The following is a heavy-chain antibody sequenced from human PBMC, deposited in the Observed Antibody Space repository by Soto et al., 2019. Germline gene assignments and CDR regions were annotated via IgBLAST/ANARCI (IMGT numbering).Heavy chain of an antibody. J-gene: IGHJ4*02. V-gene: IGHV3-23*01. Sequence: EVQLLESGGGLVHPGGSRRLSCAASGFTFSGYAMRWVRQAPGKGLEWVSTISTSGSSTYYADSVKGRFAISRDNAKNTLYLQMNSLRAEDTAVYYCAGTLWYGELLYQSDYWGQGTLVTVSS. CDR2: ISTSGSST. CDR1: GFTFSGYA. CDR3: AGTLWYGELLYQSDY. D-gene: IGHD3-10*01.